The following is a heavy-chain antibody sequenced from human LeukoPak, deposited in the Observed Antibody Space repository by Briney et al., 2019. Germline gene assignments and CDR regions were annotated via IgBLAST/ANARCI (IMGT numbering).Heavy chain of an antibody. Sequence: GGSLRLSCAASGFTFSSYAMSWVRQAPGKGLEWVSAISGSGGSTYYADSVKGRFTTSRDNSKNTLYLQMNSLRAEDTAVYYCARRAGAYSHPYDYWGQGTLVTVSS. CDR3: ARRAGAYSHPYDY. D-gene: IGHD4/OR15-4a*01. CDR2: ISGSGGST. J-gene: IGHJ4*02. V-gene: IGHV3-23*01. CDR1: GFTFSSYA.